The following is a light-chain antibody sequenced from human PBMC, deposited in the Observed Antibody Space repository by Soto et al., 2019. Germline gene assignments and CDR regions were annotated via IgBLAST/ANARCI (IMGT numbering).Light chain of an antibody. CDR2: DAS. V-gene: IGKV3-20*01. Sequence: EIVLTQSPDTLSLSPGEGTTLSCRASQNINSRYVAWYQQRPGQAPRLLIYDASIRAAGIPDRFSGSGSGTDFPLSISRLEPEDFAVYSCQQYGASPFTFGQGTKVEIK. CDR1: QNINSRY. J-gene: IGKJ2*01. CDR3: QQYGASPFT.